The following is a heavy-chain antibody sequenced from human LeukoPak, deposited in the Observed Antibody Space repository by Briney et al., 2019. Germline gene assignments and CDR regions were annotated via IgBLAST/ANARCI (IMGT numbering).Heavy chain of an antibody. CDR2: ISYDAYNK. D-gene: IGHD6-13*01. J-gene: IGHJ1*01. CDR1: GFTFSSYG. V-gene: IGHV3-30*18. CDR3: AKDHGHRYSSSWQGDGGEYFQH. Sequence: PGGSLRLSCEASGFTFSSYGMHWVRQAPGKGLEWVALISYDAYNKYYGDSVKGRFTISRDNPKNTLYLQMKSLRAEDTAVYYCAKDHGHRYSSSWQGDGGEYFQHWGQGTLVIVSS.